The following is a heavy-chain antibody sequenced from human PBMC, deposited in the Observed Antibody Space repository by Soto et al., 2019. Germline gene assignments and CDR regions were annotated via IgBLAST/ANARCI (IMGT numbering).Heavy chain of an antibody. D-gene: IGHD3-3*01. CDR2: ISYDGSHQ. Sequence: QVHLVESGGGVVQPGRSLRLSCAASGFTFSSHGMHWIRQAPGKGLEWVAVISYDGSHQYYADSVKGRFSISRDNSKNTLYLQMNSLRAEDTAVYYCAKLRVLEWEVQESDYWGQGTLVSVSS. CDR1: GFTFSSHG. CDR3: AKLRVLEWEVQESDY. V-gene: IGHV3-30*18. J-gene: IGHJ4*02.